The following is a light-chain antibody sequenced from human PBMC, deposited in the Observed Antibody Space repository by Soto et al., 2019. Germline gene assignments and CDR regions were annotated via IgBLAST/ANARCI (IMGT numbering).Light chain of an antibody. J-gene: IGKJ1*01. CDR3: QQYINWPRT. CDR1: QNIGSI. CDR2: DAS. V-gene: IGKV3-15*01. Sequence: EIVMTQSPATLSVSAGDRVTLSCGASQNIGSILAWFQQRPGQAPRLLIYDASTRATGIPARFSGSGSGTEFTLTITSLQSEDFAVYYCQQYINWPRTFGQGTKVEIK.